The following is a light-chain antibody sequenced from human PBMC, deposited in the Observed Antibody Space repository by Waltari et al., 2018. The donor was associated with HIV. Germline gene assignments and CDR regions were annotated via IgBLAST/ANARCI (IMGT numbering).Light chain of an antibody. V-gene: IGLV2-11*01. CDR1: SSYVDTF. Sequence: QSALTQPHSVSGSPGQSLTISCAGTSSYVDTFVSWYQQHPGKAPQVIIYGVNNRPSGVPDRFSGSKSGNTAFLTISGLQAEDEAEYHCCSHAGNFIFAFGTGTKVTVL. J-gene: IGLJ1*01. CDR3: CSHAGNFIFA. CDR2: GVN.